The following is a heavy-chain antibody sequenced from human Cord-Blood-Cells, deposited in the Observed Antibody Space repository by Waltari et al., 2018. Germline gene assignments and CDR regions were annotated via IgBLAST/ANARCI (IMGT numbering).Heavy chain of an antibody. CDR2: IKQDGSEK. CDR1: GFTFSSYW. V-gene: IGHV3-7*01. J-gene: IGHJ3*02. Sequence: EVQLVESGGGLVQPGGSLRLSCAASGFTFSSYWLGWVRQAPGKGLEWVANIKQDGSEKYYVDSVKGRFTISRDNAKNSLYLQMNSLRAEDTAVYYCATPYDAFDIWGQGTMVTVSS. CDR3: ATPYDAFDI.